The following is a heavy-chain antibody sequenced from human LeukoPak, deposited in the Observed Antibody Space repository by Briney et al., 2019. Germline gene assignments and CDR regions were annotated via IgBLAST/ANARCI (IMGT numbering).Heavy chain of an antibody. Sequence: ASVKVSCKASGYTFTSYDINWVRQATGQGLEWMGIINPSGGSTSYAQKFQGRVTMTRDMSTSTVYMELSSLRSEDTAVYYCARADTAMVTDYYYYYMDVWGKGTTVTVSS. J-gene: IGHJ6*03. V-gene: IGHV1-46*01. CDR2: INPSGGST. CDR3: ARADTAMVTDYYYYYMDV. CDR1: GYTFTSYD. D-gene: IGHD5-18*01.